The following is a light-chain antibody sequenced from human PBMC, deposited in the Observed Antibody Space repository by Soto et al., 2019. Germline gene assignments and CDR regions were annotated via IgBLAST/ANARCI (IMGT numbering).Light chain of an antibody. CDR2: KVS. J-gene: IGKJ2*01. V-gene: IGKV2-30*01. CDR1: QSLVYSDGNTY. Sequence: DVVMTQSPLSLPVTLGQPASISCRSGQSLVYSDGNTYLHWFQHRPGQSPRRLIYKVSNRDSGVPDRFSGSGSRTDFTLKISRVEAEDVGLYYCMQGSHWPYTFGQGTKLEIK. CDR3: MQGSHWPYT.